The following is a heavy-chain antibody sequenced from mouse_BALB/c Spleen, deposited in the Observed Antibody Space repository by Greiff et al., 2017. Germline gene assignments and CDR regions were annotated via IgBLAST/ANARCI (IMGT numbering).Heavy chain of an antibody. V-gene: IGHV5-17*02. CDR1: GFTFSSFG. CDR3: ARSGCYGTFAY. D-gene: IGHD2-12*01. CDR2: ISSGSSTI. Sequence: EVQLQESGGGLVQPGGSRKLSCAASGFTFSSFGMHWVRQAPEKGLEWVAYISSGSSTIYYADTVKGRFTISRDNPKNTLFLQMTSLRSEDTAMYYCARSGCYGTFAYWGQGTLVTVSA. J-gene: IGHJ3*01.